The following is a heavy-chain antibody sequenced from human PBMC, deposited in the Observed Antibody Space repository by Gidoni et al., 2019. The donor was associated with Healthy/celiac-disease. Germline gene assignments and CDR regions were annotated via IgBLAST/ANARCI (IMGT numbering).Heavy chain of an antibody. CDR3: ARDRGYCSSTSCYDFYYYGMDV. D-gene: IGHD2-2*01. CDR1: GGTFRSYA. Sequence: QVQLVQSGAEVKKPGSSVKVSCKASGGTFRSYAISWGRQAPGQGLEWMGGIIPIFGTANYAQKFQGRVTITADESTSTAYMELSSLRSEDTAVYYCARDRGYCSSTSCYDFYYYGMDVWGQGTTVTVSS. J-gene: IGHJ6*02. CDR2: IIPIFGTA. V-gene: IGHV1-69*01.